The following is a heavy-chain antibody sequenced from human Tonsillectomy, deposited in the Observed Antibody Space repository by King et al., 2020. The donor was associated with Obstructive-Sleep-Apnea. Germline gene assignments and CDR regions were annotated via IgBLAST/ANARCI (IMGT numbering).Heavy chain of an antibody. CDR3: ARVGRYGDYFDY. V-gene: IGHV1-8*01. CDR1: GYTFTSYD. Sequence: QLVQSGAEVKKPGASVKVSCKASGYTFTSYDVNWVRQATGQGLEWMGWMNPNCGNTGYEQKFQGRVTMTRNTSISTAYMELSSLRSEDTAVYYCARVGRYGDYFDYWGQGTLVTVSS. CDR2: MNPNCGNT. D-gene: IGHD4-17*01. J-gene: IGHJ4*02.